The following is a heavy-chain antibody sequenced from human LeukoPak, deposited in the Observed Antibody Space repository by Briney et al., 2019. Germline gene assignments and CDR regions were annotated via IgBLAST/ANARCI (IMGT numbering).Heavy chain of an antibody. CDR1: GFTFSSYG. CDR2: ISGSGGST. D-gene: IGHD3-10*01. J-gene: IGHJ4*02. Sequence: QSGGSLRLSCAASGFTFSSYGMSWVRQAPGKGLEWVSAISGSGGSTYYADSVKGRFTIPRDNSKNTLYLQMNSLRAEDTAVYYCAKLRDLWIGELFFAFDYWGQGTLVTVSS. CDR3: AKLRDLWIGELFFAFDY. V-gene: IGHV3-23*01.